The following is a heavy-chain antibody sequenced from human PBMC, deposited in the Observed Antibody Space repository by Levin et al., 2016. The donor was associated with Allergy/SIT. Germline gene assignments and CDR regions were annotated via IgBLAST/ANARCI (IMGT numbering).Heavy chain of an antibody. Sequence: WIRQPPGKGLEWIGYIYYSGSTNYNPSLKSRVTISVDTSKNQFSLKLSSVTAADTAVYYCARSLLPAATDVGPYGMDVWGQGTTVTVSS. D-gene: IGHD2-2*01. J-gene: IGHJ6*02. CDR3: ARSLLPAATDVGPYGMDV. V-gene: IGHV4-59*01. CDR2: IYYSGST.